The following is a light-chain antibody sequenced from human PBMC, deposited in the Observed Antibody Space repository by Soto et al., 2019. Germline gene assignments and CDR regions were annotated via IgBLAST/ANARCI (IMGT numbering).Light chain of an antibody. CDR3: SSYTTTRTVV. CDR2: NVS. V-gene: IGLV2-14*03. J-gene: IGLJ2*01. Sequence: QSVLTQPASVSGSPGQSITLSCTGTSSDIGGFNYVSWYQHHPGKAPKLMIHNVSSRPSGVSDRFSGSKSGYTASLTISGLQAEDEADYYCSSYTTTRTVVFGGGTQLTVL. CDR1: SSDIGGFNY.